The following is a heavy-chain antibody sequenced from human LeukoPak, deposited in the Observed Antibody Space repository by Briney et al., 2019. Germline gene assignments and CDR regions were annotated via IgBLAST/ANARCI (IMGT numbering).Heavy chain of an antibody. CDR1: GFIFSSYA. D-gene: IGHD3-10*01. J-gene: IGHJ5*02. CDR3: ASVGWTSGSYYNWFDP. CDR2: ISGSGGST. Sequence: GGSLRLSCAASGFIFSSYAMSWVRQAPGKGLEWVSTISGSGGSTYYADSVKGRFTISRDNSKNTVYLQMNSLRAEDTAVYYCASVGWTSGSYYNWFDPWGQGTLVTVSS. V-gene: IGHV3-23*01.